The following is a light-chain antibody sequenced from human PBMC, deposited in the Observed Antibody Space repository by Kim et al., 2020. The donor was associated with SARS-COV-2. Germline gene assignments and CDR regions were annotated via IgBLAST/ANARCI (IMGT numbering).Light chain of an antibody. CDR3: LQHYSTPLT. CDR1: QGVGSA. Sequence: DIQMTQSPSSLSAFVGDRVTITCRASQGVGSALGWYQQKPGKAPQRLIYGASSLQSGVPSRFSGSGSGTEFTLTISSLQPEDFAVYYCLQHYSTPLTFGGGTKVDIK. J-gene: IGKJ4*01. CDR2: GAS. V-gene: IGKV1-17*01.